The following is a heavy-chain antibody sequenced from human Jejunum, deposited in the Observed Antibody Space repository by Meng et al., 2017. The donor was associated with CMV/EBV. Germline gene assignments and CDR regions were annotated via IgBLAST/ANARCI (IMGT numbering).Heavy chain of an antibody. V-gene: IGHV4-34*01. J-gene: IGHJ6*02. CDR3: ARGPAKVRFLEWPGWGHKNNYYYGMDV. D-gene: IGHD3-3*01. CDR2: INDSGST. Sequence: RPSPEKGLEWIGEINDSGSTNYSPSLASRVTILLDTSKNQFSLKLSSVTAADTAVYYCARGPAKVRFLEWPGWGHKNNYYYGMDVWGQGTTVTVSS.